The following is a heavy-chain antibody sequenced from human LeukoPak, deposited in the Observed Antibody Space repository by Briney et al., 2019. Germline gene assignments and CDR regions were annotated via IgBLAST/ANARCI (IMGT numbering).Heavy chain of an antibody. Sequence: GGSLRRSCAASGVTFSSYDMRWVRQATGKGLEWVSAIGTAGDTYYPGSVKGRFTISRENAKNSLYLQMNSLRAGDTAVYYCARVGYCSSTSCPYGMDVWGQGTTVTVSS. D-gene: IGHD2-2*03. V-gene: IGHV3-13*01. J-gene: IGHJ6*02. CDR1: GVTFSSYD. CDR2: IGTAGDT. CDR3: ARVGYCSSTSCPYGMDV.